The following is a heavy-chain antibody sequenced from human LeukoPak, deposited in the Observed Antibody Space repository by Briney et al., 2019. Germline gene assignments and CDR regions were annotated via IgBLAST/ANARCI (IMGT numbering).Heavy chain of an antibody. D-gene: IGHD5-18*01. J-gene: IGHJ4*02. CDR2: IS. Sequence: SETLSLTCNVSGASIRSGRNYWGWIRQSPGKGLEWIGSISYNPSLQSRVSISVDTSKNHISPKVFSLTAADTALYYCARHVSGSAMMHYFDYWGQGNLVTVSS. V-gene: IGHV4-39*01. CDR3: ARHVSGSAMMHYFDY. CDR1: GASIRSGRNY.